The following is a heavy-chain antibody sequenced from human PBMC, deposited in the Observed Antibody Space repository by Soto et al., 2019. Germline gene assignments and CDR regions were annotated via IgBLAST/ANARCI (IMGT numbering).Heavy chain of an antibody. D-gene: IGHD3-3*01. Sequence: GGSLRLSCTASGLTFGDYVMSWFRQAPGKGLEWVGFIRSKTNGGTTEYAASVKGRFTLSRDDSNSIAYLQMNSLKTEDTAVYYCTSNYDFWSGFYAFDYWGQGTLVTVS. CDR3: TSNYDFWSGFYAFDY. CDR2: IRSKTNGGTT. J-gene: IGHJ4*02. V-gene: IGHV3-49*03. CDR1: GLTFGDYV.